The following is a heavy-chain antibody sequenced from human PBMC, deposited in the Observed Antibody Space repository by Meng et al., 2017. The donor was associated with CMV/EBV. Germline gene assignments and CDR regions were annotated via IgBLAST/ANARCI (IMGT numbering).Heavy chain of an antibody. D-gene: IGHD3-3*01. CDR1: GYTFTSYG. CDR2: ISAYNGNT. CDR3: AREASDGRFLEWLFERPPHYYYYYGMDV. V-gene: IGHV1-18*01. Sequence: ASVKVSCKASGYTFTSYGISWVRQAPGQGLEWMGWISAYNGNTNYAQKLQGRVTMTTDTSTSTAYMELRSLRSDDTAVYYCAREASDGRFLEWLFERPPHYYYYYGMDVWGQGTTVTVSS. J-gene: IGHJ6*02.